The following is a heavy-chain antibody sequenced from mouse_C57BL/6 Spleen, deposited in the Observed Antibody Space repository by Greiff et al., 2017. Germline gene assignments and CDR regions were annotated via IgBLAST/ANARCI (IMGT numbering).Heavy chain of an antibody. D-gene: IGHD4-1*01. V-gene: IGHV2-6-1*01. Sequence: QVQLKQSGPGLVAPSQSLSITCTVSGFSLTSYGVHWVRQPPGKGLEWLVVIWSDGSTTYNSALKSRLSISKDNSKSQVFLKMNSLQTDDTAMYYCARQLGRFNYAMDYWGQGTSVTVSS. J-gene: IGHJ4*01. CDR3: ARQLGRFNYAMDY. CDR2: IWSDGST. CDR1: GFSLTSYG.